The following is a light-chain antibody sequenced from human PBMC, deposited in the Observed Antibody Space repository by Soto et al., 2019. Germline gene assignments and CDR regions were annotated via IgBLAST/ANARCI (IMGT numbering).Light chain of an antibody. V-gene: IGKV3-20*01. CDR1: QSVSGSP. Sequence: DIVLMQSPGTLSLSPGERASLSCRASQSVSGSPLAWYQHKPGQAPRLLIYGASNRATGTPDRFSGSGSGTDFTLTISRREPEDFAVYYCHQYGASPWTFGQGSKVEIK. CDR3: HQYGASPWT. J-gene: IGKJ1*01. CDR2: GAS.